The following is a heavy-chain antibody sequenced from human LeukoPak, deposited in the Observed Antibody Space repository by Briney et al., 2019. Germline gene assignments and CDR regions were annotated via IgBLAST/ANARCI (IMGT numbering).Heavy chain of an antibody. CDR3: ARASYYYDSSGYYLRGYFDY. CDR1: GYSISSGYY. V-gene: IGHV4-38-2*01. Sequence: SETLSLTCAVSGYSISSGYYWGWIRQPPGKGLEWIGSIYHSGSTYYNPSLKSRVTISVDTSKNQFSLKLSSVTAADTAVYYCARASYYYDSSGYYLRGYFDYWGQGTLVTVSS. D-gene: IGHD3-22*01. J-gene: IGHJ4*02. CDR2: IYHSGST.